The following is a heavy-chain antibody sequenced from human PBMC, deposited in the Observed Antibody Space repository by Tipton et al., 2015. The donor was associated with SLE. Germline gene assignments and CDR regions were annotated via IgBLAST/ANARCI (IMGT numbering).Heavy chain of an antibody. D-gene: IGHD1-26*01. J-gene: IGHJ4*02. V-gene: IGHV3-23*01. CDR3: AKDRVGATPEYYFDK. CDR2: MSGSGDDT. Sequence: SLRLSCVASGFTFSNYCMHWVRQAPGKGLEWVSGMSGSGDDTYYAASVKGRFTMSRDNSKNTMYLEMNNLGVEDTAVYYCAKDRVGATPEYYFDKWGQGTLVNVSS. CDR1: GFTFSNYC.